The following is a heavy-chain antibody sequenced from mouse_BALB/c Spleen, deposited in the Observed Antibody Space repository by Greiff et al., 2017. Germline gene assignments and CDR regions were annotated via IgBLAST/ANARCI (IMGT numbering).Heavy chain of an antibody. CDR3: ARSHYYGFLYFDY. D-gene: IGHD1-2*01. CDR2: ISYSGST. CDR1: GDSITSGY. J-gene: IGHJ2*01. Sequence: EVKLMESGPSLVKPSQTLSLTCSVTGDSITSGYWNWIRKFPGNKLEYMGYISYSGSTYYNPSLKSRISITRDTSKNQYYLQLNSVTTEDTATYYCARSHYYGFLYFDYWGQGTTLTVSS. V-gene: IGHV3-8*02.